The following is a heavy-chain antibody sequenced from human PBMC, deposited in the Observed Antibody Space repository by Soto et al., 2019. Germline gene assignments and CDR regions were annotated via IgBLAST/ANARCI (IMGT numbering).Heavy chain of an antibody. CDR1: GYTFINYD. Sequence: QVQLVQSGAEVKKPGASVKVSCKTSGYTFINYDINWVRQAPGQGLGRMGWMNNNSGNTGYAQQSQGRVSMTRNTATSTADLELSGLRSDDSAVYFCATGGQNPASGPSFDYWGQGHLVTVS. J-gene: IGHJ4*02. V-gene: IGHV1-8*01. CDR2: MNNNSGNT. D-gene: IGHD6-13*01. CDR3: ATGGQNPASGPSFDY.